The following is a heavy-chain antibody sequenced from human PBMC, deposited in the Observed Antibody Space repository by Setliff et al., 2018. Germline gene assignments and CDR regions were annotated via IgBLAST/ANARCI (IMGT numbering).Heavy chain of an antibody. CDR2: MNPNSGNT. Sequence: EASVKVSCKASGYTFTSYDINWVRQATGQGLEWMGWMNPNSGNTGYAQKFQGRVTMTRNTSISTAYMELSRLRSDDTAVYYCARSNYDILTRNWFDPWGQGTQVTVSS. CDR3: ARSNYDILTRNWFDP. V-gene: IGHV1-8*02. CDR1: GYTFTSYD. D-gene: IGHD3-9*01. J-gene: IGHJ5*02.